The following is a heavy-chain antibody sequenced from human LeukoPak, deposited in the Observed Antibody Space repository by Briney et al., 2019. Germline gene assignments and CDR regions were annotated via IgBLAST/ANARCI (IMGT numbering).Heavy chain of an antibody. V-gene: IGHV3-33*01. CDR2: IWYDGSNK. CDR1: GFTFSSYG. Sequence: GGSLRLPCAASGFTFSSYGMHWVRQAPGKGLEGVAVIWYDGSNKYYADSVKGRFTISRDNSKNTLYLQMNSLRAEDTAVYYCARDQGYYGMDVWGQGTTVTVSS. CDR3: ARDQGYYGMDV. J-gene: IGHJ6*02.